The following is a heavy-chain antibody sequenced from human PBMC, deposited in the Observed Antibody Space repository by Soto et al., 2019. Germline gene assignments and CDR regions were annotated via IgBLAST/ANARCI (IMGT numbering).Heavy chain of an antibody. Sequence: GGSLRLSCAASGFTVSTYHMSWVRQAPGKGLEWVSVIYSAGSADFADSVKGRFTISRDSSKNTVSLEMTSLRAEDTAVYYCAKGGRQWLVTSDFNYWGQGALVTVSS. V-gene: IGHV3-66*02. J-gene: IGHJ4*02. CDR3: AKGGRQWLVTSDFNY. CDR2: IYSAGSA. CDR1: GFTVSTYH. D-gene: IGHD6-19*01.